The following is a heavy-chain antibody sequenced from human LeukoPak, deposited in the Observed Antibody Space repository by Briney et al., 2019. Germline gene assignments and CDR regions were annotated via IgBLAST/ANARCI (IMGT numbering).Heavy chain of an antibody. V-gene: IGHV4-31*03. Sequence: SQTLSLTCTVSGGSISSGGYYWSWIRQHPGKGLEWIGYIYYSGSTYYNPSLKSRVTISVDTSKNQFSLKLSSVTAADTAVYYCARGTSRYCSSTSCYMWGNWFDPWGQGTLVTVSS. CDR1: GGSISSGGYY. CDR3: ARGTSRYCSSTSCYMWGNWFDP. D-gene: IGHD2-2*02. CDR2: IYYSGST. J-gene: IGHJ5*02.